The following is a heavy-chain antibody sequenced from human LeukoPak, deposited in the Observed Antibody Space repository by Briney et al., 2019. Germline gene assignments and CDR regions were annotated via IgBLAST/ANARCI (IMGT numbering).Heavy chain of an antibody. J-gene: IGHJ1*01. D-gene: IGHD6-13*01. Sequence: PSETLSLTCTVSGGSNSSYYWSWIRQPPGKGLEWIGYIYYSGSTNYNPSLKSRVTISVDTSKNQFSLKLSSVTAADTAVYYCARVPQQLVPTGYFQHWGQGTLVTVSS. CDR2: IYYSGST. V-gene: IGHV4-59*01. CDR3: ARVPQQLVPTGYFQH. CDR1: GGSNSSYY.